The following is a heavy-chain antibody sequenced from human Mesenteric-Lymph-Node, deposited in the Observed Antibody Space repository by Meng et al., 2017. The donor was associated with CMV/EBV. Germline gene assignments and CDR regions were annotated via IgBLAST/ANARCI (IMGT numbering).Heavy chain of an antibody. J-gene: IGHJ4*02. CDR2: IDDSGST. D-gene: IGHD6-6*01. Sequence: AVYGASLSDYYWTWIRQPPGKGLEWIGEIDDSGSTNYSPSLKSRVTMSVDTSKNQFSLKLNSATAADTAVYFCARGGRIAARPGLRYWGQGILVTVSS. CDR3: ARGGRIAARPGLRY. V-gene: IGHV4-34*01. CDR1: GASLSDYY.